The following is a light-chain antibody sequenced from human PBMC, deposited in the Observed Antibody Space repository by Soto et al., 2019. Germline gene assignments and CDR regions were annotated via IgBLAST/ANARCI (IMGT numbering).Light chain of an antibody. V-gene: IGKV1-5*01. CDR3: QHHKRYSQT. Sequence: DIQMTQSPPTLSASVGDRVTITCRASQSIRNYLAWYQQMPGKAPKLLIYGASSLQSGVPSRFSGSGSGTEFTLTISSLQPEDFATYFCQHHKRYSQTFGQGTKV. CDR1: QSIRNY. CDR2: GAS. J-gene: IGKJ1*01.